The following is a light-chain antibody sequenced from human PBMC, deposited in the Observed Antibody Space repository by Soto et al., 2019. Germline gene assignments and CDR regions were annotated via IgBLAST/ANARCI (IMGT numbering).Light chain of an antibody. Sequence: EMVLTQSPGTLSLSPGERGTLSCRASQSVSSNYLAWDQQKPGQAPRLLIYSAFSRTTGIPDRFSGSGSGTDFTLTISRLEHEDSAVYYCQYYGSSLWTFGQGTKVEIK. CDR3: QYYGSSLWT. CDR2: SAF. J-gene: IGKJ1*01. V-gene: IGKV3-20*01. CDR1: QSVSSNY.